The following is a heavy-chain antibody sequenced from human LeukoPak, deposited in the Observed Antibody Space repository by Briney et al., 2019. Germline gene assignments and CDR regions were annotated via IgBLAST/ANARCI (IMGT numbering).Heavy chain of an antibody. CDR1: GYTFTGYY. D-gene: IGHD2-8*01. CDR2: INPNSGGT. J-gene: IGHJ3*02. Sequence: ASVKVSCKASGYTFTGYYMHWVRQAPGQGLEWMGWINPNSGGTNYAQKFQGRVTMTRDTSISTAYMELSRLRFDDTAVYYCARQRGGQYEDGFDMWGQGTMVTVSS. CDR3: ARQRGGQYEDGFDM. V-gene: IGHV1-2*02.